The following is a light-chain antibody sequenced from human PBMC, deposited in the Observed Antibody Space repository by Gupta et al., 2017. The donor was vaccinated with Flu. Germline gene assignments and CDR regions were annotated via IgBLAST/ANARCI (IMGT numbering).Light chain of an antibody. Sequence: QSALTQPASGSGSPGQSITISCTGTSTDVGGYTSVSWFQHHPATDLILYIYEVSNRPSGVSNRFSGSESATTVALTISGLQAEDDYYYYSSEYTISSMLFGGGTKLTVL. J-gene: IGLJ2*01. V-gene: IGLV2-14*01. CDR3: SEYTISSML. CDR1: STDVGGYTS. CDR2: EVS.